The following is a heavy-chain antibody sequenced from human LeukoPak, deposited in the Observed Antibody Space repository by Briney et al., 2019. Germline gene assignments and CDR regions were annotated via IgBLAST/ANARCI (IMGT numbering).Heavy chain of an antibody. D-gene: IGHD3-22*01. Sequence: PSETLSLTCAVYGVSFSGYYWSWIRQPPGKGLEWIGEINHSGSTNYNPSLKSRVTISVDTSKNQFSLKLSSVTAADTAVYYCARLLQRYYYYGMDVWGQGTTVTVSS. CDR2: INHSGST. J-gene: IGHJ6*02. CDR3: ARLLQRYYYYGMDV. V-gene: IGHV4-34*01. CDR1: GVSFSGYY.